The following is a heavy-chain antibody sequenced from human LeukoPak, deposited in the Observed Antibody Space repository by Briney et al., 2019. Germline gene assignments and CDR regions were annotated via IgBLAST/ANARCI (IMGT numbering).Heavy chain of an antibody. CDR1: GGTFSIYA. J-gene: IGHJ5*02. Sequence: ASVKLSGTSSGGTFSIYAISWVRQAPGQGLEWMGVIILIFGTANYEQKFQGRVTITADESTSTAYMELSSLRSEDTAVYYCARTDNPLRPPGAPWGQGTLVTVS. CDR2: IILIFGTA. D-gene: IGHD7-27*01. CDR3: ARTDNPLRPPGAP. V-gene: IGHV1-69*13.